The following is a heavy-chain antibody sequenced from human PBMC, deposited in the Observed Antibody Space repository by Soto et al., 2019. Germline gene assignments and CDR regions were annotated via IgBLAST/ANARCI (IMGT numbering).Heavy chain of an antibody. CDR1: GVSTSNHY. CDR3: ARGGGSPYHDHEFDY. V-gene: IGHV4-59*11. Sequence: QVQLQESGPGLVKPSETLSLTCSVSGVSTSNHYWTWIRKPPGQGPEWIGCIYYRGTTNYNASFNSRVTISVDTSKNQFSLKLTSVTTADTAVYYCARGGGSPYHDHEFDYWGQGILVTAS. D-gene: IGHD2-2*01. CDR2: IYYRGTT. J-gene: IGHJ4*02.